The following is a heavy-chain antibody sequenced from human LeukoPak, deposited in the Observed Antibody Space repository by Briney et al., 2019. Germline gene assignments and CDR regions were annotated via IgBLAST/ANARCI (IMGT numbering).Heavy chain of an antibody. CDR2: ISWNSGSI. Sequence: GRSLRLSCAASGFTFDDYAIHWVRQAPGKGLEWVSGISWNSGSIGYADSVKGRFTISRDNAKNSLYLQMNSLRAEDTALYYCAKATLGVMDVWGQGTTVTVSS. CDR1: GFTFDDYA. CDR3: AKATLGVMDV. J-gene: IGHJ6*02. D-gene: IGHD3-10*01. V-gene: IGHV3-9*01.